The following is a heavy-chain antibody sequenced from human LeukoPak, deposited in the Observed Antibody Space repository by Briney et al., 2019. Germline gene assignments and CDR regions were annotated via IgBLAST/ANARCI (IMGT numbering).Heavy chain of an antibody. D-gene: IGHD3-22*01. CDR1: GYTFTGYY. J-gene: IGHJ4*02. Sequence: GASVKVSCKASGYTFTGYYMHWVRQAPGQGLEWMGRINPNSGGTNYAQKFQGRVTMTRDTSISTAYMELSRLRSDDTAVYYCARDPPPIRYYYDSSGYYNGYWGQGTLVTVSS. CDR2: INPNSGGT. CDR3: ARDPPPIRYYYDSSGYYNGY. V-gene: IGHV1-2*06.